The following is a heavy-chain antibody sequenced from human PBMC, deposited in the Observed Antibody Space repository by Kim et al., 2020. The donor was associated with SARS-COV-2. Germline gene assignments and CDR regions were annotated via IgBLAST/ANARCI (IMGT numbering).Heavy chain of an antibody. Sequence: QKVQERVTITRDMSTSTAYMEVSSLRSEDTAVYYCAAPHCSSTSCYDAFDIWGQGTMVTVSS. CDR3: AAPHCSSTSCYDAFDI. J-gene: IGHJ3*02. V-gene: IGHV1-58*01. D-gene: IGHD2-2*01.